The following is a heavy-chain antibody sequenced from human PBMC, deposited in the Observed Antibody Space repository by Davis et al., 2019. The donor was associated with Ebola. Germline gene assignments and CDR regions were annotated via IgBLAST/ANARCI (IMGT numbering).Heavy chain of an antibody. CDR1: GGSISSGGYY. J-gene: IGHJ4*02. Sequence: PSETLSLTCTVSGGSISSGGYYWSWIRQHPGKGLEWIGYIYYSGSTYYNPSLKSRVTISVDTSKNQFSLKLSSVTAADTAVYYCARDQGYSYGLTGMAFDYWGQGTLVTVSS. CDR3: ARDQGYSYGLTGMAFDY. V-gene: IGHV4-30-4*08. CDR2: IYYSGST. D-gene: IGHD5-18*01.